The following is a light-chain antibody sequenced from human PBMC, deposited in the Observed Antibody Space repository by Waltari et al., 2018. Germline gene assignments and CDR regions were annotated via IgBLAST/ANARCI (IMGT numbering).Light chain of an antibody. Sequence: QSVLTQPPSASGSPGQSVTISCTGTSSDVGACNYVSWFQQRPGKAPRLMIYEVTKRPSGVPDRFSGSKSGNTASLTVSGLQADDEADYYCSSHGAYKLFGGGTKLTVL. CDR1: SSDVGACNY. J-gene: IGLJ3*02. CDR3: SSHGAYKL. CDR2: EVT. V-gene: IGLV2-8*01.